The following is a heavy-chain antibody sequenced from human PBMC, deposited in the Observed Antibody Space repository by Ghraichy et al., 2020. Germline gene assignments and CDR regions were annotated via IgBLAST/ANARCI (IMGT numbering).Heavy chain of an antibody. V-gene: IGHV4-39*07. Sequence: SETLSLTCTVSGGSISSNRYSWGWIRQPPGKGLEWIGSIYYSGSTYYNPSLKSRVTISVDTSKNQFSLKLSSVTAADTAVDYCARITIFGVVIFDYWGHGTRVSVSS. CDR2: IYYSGST. J-gene: IGHJ4*01. CDR1: GGSISSNRYS. D-gene: IGHD3-3*01. CDR3: ARITIFGVVIFDY.